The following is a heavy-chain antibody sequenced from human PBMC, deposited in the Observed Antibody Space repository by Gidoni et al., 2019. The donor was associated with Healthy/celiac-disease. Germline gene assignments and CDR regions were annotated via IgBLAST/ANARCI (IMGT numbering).Heavy chain of an antibody. J-gene: IGHJ4*02. V-gene: IGHV3-53*02. CDR2: IYNGGST. D-gene: IGHD3-9*01. Sequence: EVRLVETGGGLIQPGGSLRLSCAASGFTVSSNYMSWVRQAPGKGLEWVSVIYNGGSTYYADSVKGRFTISRDTSKNTLYLQMNSLRAEDTAVYYCARGAIYDILTGYHTWPYYFDYWGQGTLVTVSS. CDR1: GFTVSSNY. CDR3: ARGAIYDILTGYHTWPYYFDY.